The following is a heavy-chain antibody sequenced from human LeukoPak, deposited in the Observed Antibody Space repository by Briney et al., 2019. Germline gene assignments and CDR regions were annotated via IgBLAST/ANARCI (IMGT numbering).Heavy chain of an antibody. CDR3: ARDYYDSSGYFVTWYFDL. V-gene: IGHV4-39*07. Sequence: PSETLSLTCTVSGGSISSSSYYWGWIRQPPGKGLEWIGSIYYSGSTNYNPSLKSRVTISVDTSKNQFSLKLSSVTAADTAVYYCARDYYDSSGYFVTWYFDLWGRGTLVTVSS. CDR2: IYYSGST. CDR1: GGSISSSSYY. J-gene: IGHJ2*01. D-gene: IGHD3-22*01.